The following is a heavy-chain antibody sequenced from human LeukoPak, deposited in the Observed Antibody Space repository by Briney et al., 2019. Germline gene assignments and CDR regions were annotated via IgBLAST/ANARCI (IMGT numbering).Heavy chain of an antibody. J-gene: IGHJ5*02. V-gene: IGHV3-48*01. CDR3: ARAIEANWFDP. Sequence: GGSLRLSCAASGSTFSSHTMNWVRQAPGKGLEWISYISNTGSVIYYADSVKGRFTISRDNSKNTLYLQMNSLRAEDTAVYYCARAIEANWFDPWGQGTLVTVSS. CDR2: ISNTGSVI. CDR1: GSTFSSHT.